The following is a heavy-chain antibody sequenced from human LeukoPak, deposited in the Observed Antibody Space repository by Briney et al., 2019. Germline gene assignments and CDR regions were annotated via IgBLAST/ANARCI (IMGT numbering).Heavy chain of an antibody. CDR2: INHSGST. CDR3: AGDLSSSWFDC. V-gene: IGHV4-34*01. J-gene: IGHJ4*02. Sequence: SETLSLTCAVCGGSFSGYYWSWIRQPPGKGLEWIGEINHSGSTNFNPSLKSRVTISVDTSKNQFSLKLSSVTAADTAVYYCAGDLSSSWFDCWGQGTLVTVSS. CDR1: GGSFSGYY. D-gene: IGHD6-13*01.